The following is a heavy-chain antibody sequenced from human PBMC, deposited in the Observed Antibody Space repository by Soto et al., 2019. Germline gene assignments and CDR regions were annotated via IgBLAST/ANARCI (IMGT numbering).Heavy chain of an antibody. CDR3: ARGWGYDSTDYYYAY. CDR1: GGSFNRHT. D-gene: IGHD3-22*01. CDR2: IIPIFGTA. V-gene: IGHV1-69*01. J-gene: IGHJ4*02. Sequence: QVQLVQSGAEVRKPGSSVRVSCKASGGSFNRHTISWVRQAPGQGLEWMGGIIPIFGTANHAQKFQGRVTIIADESTSTVYMELSSLRSDDTAIYYCARGWGYDSTDYYYAYLGQGTLFIVSS.